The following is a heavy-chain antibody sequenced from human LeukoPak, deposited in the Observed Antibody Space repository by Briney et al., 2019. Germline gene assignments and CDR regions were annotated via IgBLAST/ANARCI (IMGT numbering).Heavy chain of an antibody. CDR3: ASGSYGDY. Sequence: SETLSLTCTVSGGSIKSYYWSWIRQPPGKGLEWIAYIYDSGSTNYNPSLKSRVTISVDTSKNQFSLKLSSVTAADTAVYYCASGSYGDYWGQGTLVTVSS. CDR1: GGSIKSYY. CDR2: IYDSGST. V-gene: IGHV4-59*01. J-gene: IGHJ4*02. D-gene: IGHD4-17*01.